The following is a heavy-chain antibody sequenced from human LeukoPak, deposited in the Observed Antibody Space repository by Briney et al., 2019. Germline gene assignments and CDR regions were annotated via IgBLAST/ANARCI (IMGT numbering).Heavy chain of an antibody. CDR1: GGSISSYY. J-gene: IGHJ4*02. CDR2: IYYSGST. Sequence: SETLSLTCTVSGGSISSYYWSWIRQPPGKGLEWIGYIYYSGSTNYNPSLKSRVTISVDTSKNQFPLKLSSVTAADTAVYYCARGVRGVIEYWGQGTLVTVSS. V-gene: IGHV4-59*01. CDR3: ARGVRGVIEY. D-gene: IGHD3-10*01.